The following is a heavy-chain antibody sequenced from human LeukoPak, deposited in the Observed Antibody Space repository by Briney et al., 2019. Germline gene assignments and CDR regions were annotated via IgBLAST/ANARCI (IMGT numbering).Heavy chain of an antibody. D-gene: IGHD3-9*01. CDR3: APPRYYDILAGDY. V-gene: IGHV3-23*01. CDR1: GFTFSSYA. CDR2: ISGSGGST. Sequence: GGSLRLSCAASGFTFSSYAMNWVRQAPGKGLEWVSAISGSGGSTYYADSVKGRFTISRDNSKNTLYLQMNSLRAEDTAVYYCAPPRYYDILAGDYWGQGTLVTVSS. J-gene: IGHJ4*02.